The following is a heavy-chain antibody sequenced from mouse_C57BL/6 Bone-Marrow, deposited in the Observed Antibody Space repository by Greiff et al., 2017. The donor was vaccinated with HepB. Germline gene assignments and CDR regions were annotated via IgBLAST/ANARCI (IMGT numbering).Heavy chain of an antibody. CDR1: GFTFTDYY. CDR2: VYPYNGGT. J-gene: IGHJ1*03. Sequence: VQLQQSGPVLVKPGPSVKISCKASGFTFTDYYMHWVKQSHGKSLEWIGLVYPYNGGTSYNQKFKGKATLTVDTSSSTAYMELNSLTSEDSAVYYCARPLYYYGSSYGWYFDVWGTGTTVTVSS. D-gene: IGHD1-1*01. CDR3: ARPLYYYGSSYGWYFDV. V-gene: IGHV1-36*01.